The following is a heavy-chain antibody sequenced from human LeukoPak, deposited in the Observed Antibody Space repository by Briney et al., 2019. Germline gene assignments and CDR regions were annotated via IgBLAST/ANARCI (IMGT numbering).Heavy chain of an antibody. D-gene: IGHD5-18*01. Sequence: GASVKVSSKASGYTFTGYYMHWVRQAPGQGLEWMGWINPNSGGTNYAQKFQGRVTMTRDTSISTAYMELSRLRSDDTAVYYCARDRVEIQLWLNYWGQGTLVTVSS. J-gene: IGHJ4*02. CDR2: INPNSGGT. CDR3: ARDRVEIQLWLNY. CDR1: GYTFTGYY. V-gene: IGHV1-2*02.